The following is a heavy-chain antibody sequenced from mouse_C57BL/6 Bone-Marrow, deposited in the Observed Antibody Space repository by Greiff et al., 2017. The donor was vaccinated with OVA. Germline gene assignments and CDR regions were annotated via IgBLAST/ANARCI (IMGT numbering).Heavy chain of an antibody. V-gene: IGHV5-4*03. CDR1: GFTFSSYA. CDR3: ASRRGFAY. J-gene: IGHJ3*01. Sequence: EVNVVESGGGLVKPGGSLTLSCAASGFTFSSYAMSWVRQTPEKRLEWVATISDGGRYTYYPDNVKGRFTISRDNAKNNLYLQMSHLKSEDTAMYYCASRRGFAYWGQGTLVTVSA. CDR2: ISDGGRYT.